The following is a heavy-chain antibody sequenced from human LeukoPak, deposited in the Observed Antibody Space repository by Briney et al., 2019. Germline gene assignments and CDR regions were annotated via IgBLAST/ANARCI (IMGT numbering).Heavy chain of an antibody. CDR2: ISWNSGSL. CDR1: GFTFDDYA. CDR3: AKVARRYYYDSSGPDDAFDI. J-gene: IGHJ3*02. V-gene: IGHV3-9*03. D-gene: IGHD3-22*01. Sequence: GRSLRLSCAASGFTFDDYAMHWVRQAPGKGLEWVSGISWNSGSLGYADSVKGRFTIFRDNAKNSLYLQMNSLRAEDMALYYCAKVARRYYYDSSGPDDAFDIWGQGTMVTVSS.